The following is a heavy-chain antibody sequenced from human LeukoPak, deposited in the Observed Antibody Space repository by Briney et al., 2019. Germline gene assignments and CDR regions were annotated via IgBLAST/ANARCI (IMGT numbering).Heavy chain of an antibody. V-gene: IGHV4-59*11. J-gene: IGHJ6*04. CDR2: IYYSGST. Sequence: PSETLSLTCTVSGGSISSHYWSWIRQPLGKGLEWIGYIYYSGSTNYNPSLKSRVTISVDTSKNQFSLKLSSVTAADTAVYYCARVPRITIFGVVITGMDVWGKGTTVTVSS. CDR1: GGSISSHY. D-gene: IGHD3-3*01. CDR3: ARVPRITIFGVVITGMDV.